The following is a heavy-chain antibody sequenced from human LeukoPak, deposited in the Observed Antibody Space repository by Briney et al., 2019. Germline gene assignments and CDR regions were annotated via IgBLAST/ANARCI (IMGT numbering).Heavy chain of an antibody. CDR1: GGTFSSYA. CDR2: IIPIFGTA. J-gene: IGHJ6*02. D-gene: IGHD3-3*01. V-gene: IGHV1-69*01. Sequence: GSSVKVSCKASGGTFSSYAISWVRQAPGQGLEWMGGIIPIFGTANYAQKFQGRVTITADESTSTAYMELSSLRSEDTAVYYCARAPRPTILGVVIDYYYYGMDVWGQGTTVTVSS. CDR3: ARAPRPTILGVVIDYYYYGMDV.